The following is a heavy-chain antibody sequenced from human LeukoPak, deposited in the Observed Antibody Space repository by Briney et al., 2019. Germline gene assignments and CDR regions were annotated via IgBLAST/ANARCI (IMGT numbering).Heavy chain of an antibody. CDR2: IRYDGSNK. CDR3: AKEKYDFWSGPAPFDY. CDR1: GFTFSSYG. Sequence: GGSLRLSCAASGFTFSSYGMHWVRQAPGKGLEWVAFIRYDGSNKYYADSVKGRFTISRDNSKNTLYLQMNSLRAEDTAVYYCAKEKYDFWSGPAPFDYWGQGTLVTVSS. D-gene: IGHD3-3*01. J-gene: IGHJ4*02. V-gene: IGHV3-30*02.